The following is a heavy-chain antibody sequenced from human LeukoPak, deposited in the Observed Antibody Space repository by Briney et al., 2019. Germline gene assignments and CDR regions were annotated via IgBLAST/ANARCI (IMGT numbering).Heavy chain of an antibody. V-gene: IGHV1-69*06. J-gene: IGHJ4*02. Sequence: SVKVSCKASGGTSSSYAISWVRQAPGQGLEWMGRIIPIFGTANYAQKFQGRVTITADKSTSTAYMELSSLRSEDTAVYYCARNLGYGGNPYFDYWAQGTLVTVSS. CDR2: IIPIFGTA. CDR3: ARNLGYGGNPYFDY. CDR1: GGTSSSYA. D-gene: IGHD4-23*01.